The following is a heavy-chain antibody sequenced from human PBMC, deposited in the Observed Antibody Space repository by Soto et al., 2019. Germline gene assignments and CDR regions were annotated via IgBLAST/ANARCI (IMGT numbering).Heavy chain of an antibody. CDR1: GFTFSSYG. D-gene: IGHD4-17*01. CDR3: ASFAGYGDNPIDY. J-gene: IGHJ4*02. CDR2: IWYDGSNK. Sequence: GGSLRLSCAASGFTFSSYGMHWVRQAPGKGLEWVAVIWYDGSNKYYADSVKGRFTISRDNSKNTLYLQMNSLRAEDTAVYYCASFAGYGDNPIDYWGQGTLVTVSS. V-gene: IGHV3-33*01.